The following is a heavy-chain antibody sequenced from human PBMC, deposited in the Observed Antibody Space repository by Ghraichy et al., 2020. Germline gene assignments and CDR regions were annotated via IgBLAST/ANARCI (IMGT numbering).Heavy chain of an antibody. J-gene: IGHJ4*02. CDR1: GFTFNNHY. V-gene: IGHV3-11*05. CDR2: IDYSGSDT. Sequence: GGSLRLSCAASGFTFNNHYMTWIRQSPGKGLEWLSYIDYSGSDTNHADSVKGRFTISRDNAKNSVYLQMNSLRVEDTAVYYCARVLIGYYFYPLDSWGQGTLVTVSS. CDR3: ARVLIGYYFYPLDS. D-gene: IGHD3-22*01.